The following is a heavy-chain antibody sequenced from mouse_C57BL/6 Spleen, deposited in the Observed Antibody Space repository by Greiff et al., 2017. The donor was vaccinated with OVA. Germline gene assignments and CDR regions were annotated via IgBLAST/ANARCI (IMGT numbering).Heavy chain of an antibody. J-gene: IGHJ3*01. CDR1: GYSITSGYY. CDR2: ISYDGSN. Sequence: EVKLQESGPGLVKPSQSLSLTCSVTGYSITSGYYWNWIRQFPGNKLEWMGYISYDGSNNYNPSLKNRISITRDTSKNQFFLTLNSVTTEDTATYDCARERDYYGSSFPFAYWGQGTLVTVSA. V-gene: IGHV3-6*01. CDR3: ARERDYYGSSFPFAY. D-gene: IGHD1-1*01.